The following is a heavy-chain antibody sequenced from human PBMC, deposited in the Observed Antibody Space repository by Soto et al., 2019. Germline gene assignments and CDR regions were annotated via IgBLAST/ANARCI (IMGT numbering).Heavy chain of an antibody. CDR2: TYYSGKT. CDR3: ARDDVVGAFQTL. Sequence: PSETLSLTCTVSGDSVSRNHWGWIRQSPGKGLEWIGYTYYSGKTNYNPSLKSRVAIAADTSKNHFSLKLSSVTAADAAVYYCARDDVVGAFQTLWGQGTLVTVSS. V-gene: IGHV4-59*02. D-gene: IGHD1-26*01. CDR1: GDSVSRNH. J-gene: IGHJ4*02.